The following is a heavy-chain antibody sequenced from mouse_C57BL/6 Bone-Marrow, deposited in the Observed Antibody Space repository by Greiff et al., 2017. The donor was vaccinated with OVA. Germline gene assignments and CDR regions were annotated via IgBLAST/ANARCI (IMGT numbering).Heavy chain of an antibody. J-gene: IGHJ4*01. Sequence: VQLKQSGAELVRPGASVKLSCTASGFNIKDYYMHWVKQRPEQGLEWIGRIDPEDGDTEYAPKFQGKATMTADTSSNTAYLQLSSLTSEDTAVYYCTTPITTVVGDYAMDYWGQGTSVTGSS. CDR3: TTPITTVVGDYAMDY. D-gene: IGHD1-1*01. CDR2: IDPEDGDT. V-gene: IGHV14-1*01. CDR1: GFNIKDYY.